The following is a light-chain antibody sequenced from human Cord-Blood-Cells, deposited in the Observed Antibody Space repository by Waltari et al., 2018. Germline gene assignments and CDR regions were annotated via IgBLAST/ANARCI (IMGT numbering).Light chain of an antibody. J-gene: IGKJ4*01. V-gene: IGKV2-28*01. CDR2: LGS. CDR3: MQALQTPVT. Sequence: DIVMTQSPLSLAVTPGEPASISCRSSQSLLHSNGYNYLDWYLQKPGQSPQLLIYLGSNRASGVPDRFSGSGSGTDFTLKISRVEAEDVGVYYCMQALQTPVTFGGGTKVEIK. CDR1: QSLLHSNGYNY.